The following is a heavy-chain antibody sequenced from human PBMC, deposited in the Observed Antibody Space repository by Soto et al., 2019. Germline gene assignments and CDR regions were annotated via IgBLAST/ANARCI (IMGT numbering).Heavy chain of an antibody. CDR1: GGTFSSYA. V-gene: IGHV1-69*13. D-gene: IGHD2-2*01. CDR2: IIPIFGTA. Sequence: SVQVSCKASGGTFSSYAISWVRQAPGQGLEWMGGIIPIFGTANYAQKFQGRVTITADESTSTAYMELSSLRSEDTAVYYCARDAVVDCSSTSCYLYYFDYWGQGTLVTVSS. CDR3: ARDAVVDCSSTSCYLYYFDY. J-gene: IGHJ4*02.